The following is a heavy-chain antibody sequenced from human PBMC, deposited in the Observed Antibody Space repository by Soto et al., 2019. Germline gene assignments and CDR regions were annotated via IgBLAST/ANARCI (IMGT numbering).Heavy chain of an antibody. V-gene: IGHV1-18*01. Sequence: QVQLVQSGDEVKKPGASVKVSCKASGYIFVNYGIAWVRQAPGQGLEWMGWISPYTGNTHSATKVQGRLTMTTDTSTSTAYMDLGSLTSDDTAVYYCVMVDNYVTPTPQDVWGQGSTVTVSS. CDR2: ISPYTGNT. J-gene: IGHJ6*02. CDR1: GYIFVNYG. CDR3: VMVDNYVTPTPQDV. D-gene: IGHD3-16*01.